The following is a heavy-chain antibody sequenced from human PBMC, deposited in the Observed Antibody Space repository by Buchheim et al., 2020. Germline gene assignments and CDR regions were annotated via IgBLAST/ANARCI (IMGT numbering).Heavy chain of an antibody. J-gene: IGHJ4*02. CDR2: INSGGTI. Sequence: VQLLESGGGLVKAGGSLRLSCAASGFTFSDHYMSWIRQAPGKGLEWISYINSGGTIYYADSVRGRFTISRDNAKNSLYLQMNSLRVDDTAVYYCARESSSFGAYFDYWGQG. CDR1: GFTFSDHY. D-gene: IGHD3-16*01. V-gene: IGHV3-11*01. CDR3: ARESSSFGAYFDY.